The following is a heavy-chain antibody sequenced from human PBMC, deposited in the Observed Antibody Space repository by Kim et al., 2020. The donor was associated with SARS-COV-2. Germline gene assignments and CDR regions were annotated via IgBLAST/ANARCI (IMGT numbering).Heavy chain of an antibody. CDR3: VKDAESSGWYLFDY. D-gene: IGHD6-19*01. J-gene: IGHJ4*02. V-gene: IGHV3-9*01. Sequence: YADSVKGRLTISRDNGKNSLYLQLNSLRVDDTASYYCVKDAESSGWYLFDYWGQGTLVTVTS.